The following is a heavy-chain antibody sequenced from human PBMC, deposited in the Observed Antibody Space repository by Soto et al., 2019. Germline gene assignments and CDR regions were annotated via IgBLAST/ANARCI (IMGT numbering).Heavy chain of an antibody. CDR1: GFTFSNHW. CDR3: VRDRRHNRFDP. J-gene: IGHJ5*02. Sequence: GGSLRLSCAASGFTFSNHWMHWVRQAPGKGPVWVSRISNDGSDTTYADSVKGRFTISRDNAKNTVYLQMNSLRAEDTAVYHCVRDRRHNRFDPWGQGTPVTVPS. V-gene: IGHV3-74*03. CDR2: ISNDGSDT.